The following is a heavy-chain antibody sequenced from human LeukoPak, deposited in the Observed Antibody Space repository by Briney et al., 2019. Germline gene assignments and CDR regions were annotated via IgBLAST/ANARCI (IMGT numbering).Heavy chain of an antibody. CDR2: MNPNSGNT. V-gene: IGHV1-8*01. J-gene: IGHJ6*03. CDR1: GYTFTSYD. CDR3: ARGYYYDSSGYYLTPYYYYYMDV. D-gene: IGHD3-22*01. Sequence: ASVKVSCKASGYTFTSYDINWVRQATGQGLEWMGWMNPNSGNTGYAQKFQGRVTMTRNTSISTAYMELSSLRSEDTAVYYCARGYYYDSSGYYLTPYYYYYMDVWGKGTTVTVSS.